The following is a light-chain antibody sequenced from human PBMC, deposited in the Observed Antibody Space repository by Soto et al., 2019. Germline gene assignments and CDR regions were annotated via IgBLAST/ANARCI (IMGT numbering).Light chain of an antibody. CDR3: QSYDSSLSGSRV. V-gene: IGLV1-40*01. CDR2: DNT. CDR1: SSNIGAGYG. Sequence: QSVLTQAPSVSGAPGQRVTISCTGSSSNIGAGYGVHWYQQLPGTAPKLLIYDNTNRPSGVPDRFSGSKSGTSASLAITGLQAEAEADYYCQSYDSSLSGSRVFGGGTKLTVL. J-gene: IGLJ3*02.